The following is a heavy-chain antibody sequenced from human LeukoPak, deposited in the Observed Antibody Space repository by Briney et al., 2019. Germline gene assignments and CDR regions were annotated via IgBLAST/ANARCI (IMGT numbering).Heavy chain of an antibody. CDR2: IYYSGST. V-gene: IGHV4-31*03. J-gene: IGHJ5*02. D-gene: IGHD4-17*01. Sequence: SETLSLTCTVSGGSISSGGYYWSWIRQHPGKGLEWIGYIYYSGSTYYNPSLKSRVTISVDTSKNQFSLKLSSVTAADTAVYYCARDRSYGDYLNWFDPWGQGTLATVSS. CDR1: GGSISSGGYY. CDR3: ARDRSYGDYLNWFDP.